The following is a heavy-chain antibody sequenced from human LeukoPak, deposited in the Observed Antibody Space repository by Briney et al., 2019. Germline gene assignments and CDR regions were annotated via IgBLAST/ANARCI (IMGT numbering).Heavy chain of an antibody. V-gene: IGHV4-59*01. CDR2: ISYSGST. Sequence: KPSETLSLTCTVSGGSINNYYWGWIRQPPGKGLEWIGFISYSGSTNYNPSLKSRVTISVDTSKNQFSLKLSSVTAADTAVYYCARGNSYGFTVGYYYYYYMDVWGKGTTVTVSS. CDR1: GGSINNYY. D-gene: IGHD5-18*01. CDR3: ARGNSYGFTVGYYYYYYMDV. J-gene: IGHJ6*03.